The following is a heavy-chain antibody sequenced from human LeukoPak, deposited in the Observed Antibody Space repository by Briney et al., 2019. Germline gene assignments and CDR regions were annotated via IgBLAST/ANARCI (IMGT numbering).Heavy chain of an antibody. V-gene: IGHV3-7*01. D-gene: IGHD3-10*01. Sequence: GGSLRLSCAASGFTFSSYWMSWVRQAPGKGLEWVANIKPDGSEKHYVDSVKGRLTIARDNAKNSLYLQMNSLRAEDTAVYYCASSSMVRGVIAMDVWGQGTTVTVSS. CDR1: GFTFSSYW. CDR3: ASSSMVRGVIAMDV. J-gene: IGHJ6*02. CDR2: IKPDGSEK.